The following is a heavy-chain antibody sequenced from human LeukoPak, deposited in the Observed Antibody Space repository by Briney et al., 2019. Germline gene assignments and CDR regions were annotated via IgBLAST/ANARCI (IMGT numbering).Heavy chain of an antibody. V-gene: IGHV3-13*01. CDR1: GFTFSRYD. Sequence: PGGALRLSCAASGFTFSRYDKHWVRPTTGQGPEWVSAVGTFGDAYFPGCAKGRFTISIEKAKNYLYLPMKSLSAGDTDVDYFARERETAGAGTGFEYWGEGTLVTVSS. CDR2: VGTFGDA. CDR3: ARERETAGAGTGFEY. D-gene: IGHD6-19*01. J-gene: IGHJ4*02.